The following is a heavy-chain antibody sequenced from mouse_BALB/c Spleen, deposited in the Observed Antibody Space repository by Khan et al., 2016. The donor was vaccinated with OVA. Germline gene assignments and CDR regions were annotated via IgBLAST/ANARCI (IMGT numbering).Heavy chain of an antibody. J-gene: IGHJ1*01. CDR3: ARRSV. Sequence: EVELVESGPGLVKPSQSLSLTCTVTGYSITSDYAWNWIRQFPGNKLEWMGYITYSGSTSYNPSLKSRITITRDTSTNQVFLQLNSVTTEDTATYFCARRSVWGAGTTVTVSS. V-gene: IGHV3-2*02. CDR1: GYSITSDYA. CDR2: ITYSGST.